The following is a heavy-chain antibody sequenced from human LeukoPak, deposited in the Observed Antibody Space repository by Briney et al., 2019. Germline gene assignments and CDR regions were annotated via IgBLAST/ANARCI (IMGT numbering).Heavy chain of an antibody. CDR1: GFTVSSNY. CDR3: ARVPTSSGWYAEFDY. D-gene: IGHD6-19*01. J-gene: IGHJ4*02. Sequence: GGSLRLSCAASGFTVSSNYMSWVRQAPGKGLEWVSVIYSGGSTYYADSVKGRFTISRDNSKNTLYLQMNSLRAEDTAVYYCARVPTSSGWYAEFDYWGQGNLVTVSS. CDR2: IYSGGST. V-gene: IGHV3-53*01.